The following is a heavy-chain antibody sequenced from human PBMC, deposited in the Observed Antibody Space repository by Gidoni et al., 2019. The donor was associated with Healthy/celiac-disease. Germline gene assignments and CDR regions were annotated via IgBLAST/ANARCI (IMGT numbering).Heavy chain of an antibody. Sequence: QVQLVESGGGVVQPGRSLRLSCAASGFTFSSYGMHWVRQAPGKGLEWVAVISYDGSNKYYADSVKGRFTISRDNSKNTLYLQMNSQRAEDTAVYYCAKGGRGYGMDVWGQGTTVTVSS. CDR3: AKGGRGYGMDV. D-gene: IGHD2-15*01. CDR2: ISYDGSNK. CDR1: GFTFSSYG. V-gene: IGHV3-30*18. J-gene: IGHJ6*02.